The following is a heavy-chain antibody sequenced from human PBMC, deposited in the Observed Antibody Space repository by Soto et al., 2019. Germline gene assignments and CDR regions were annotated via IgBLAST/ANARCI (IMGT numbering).Heavy chain of an antibody. Sequence: QVRLVESGGGVVQPGRSLRLSCAASGFTFSYHALNWVRQAPSKGLEWVAVISYDGDNKYIAESVKGRFTISRDNSKNTVSLQMNSLRTEDTAMYFCARGTTTSAFSAMDVWGQGTTVTVSS. V-gene: IGHV3-30-3*01. D-gene: IGHD1-1*01. CDR3: ARGTTTSAFSAMDV. J-gene: IGHJ6*02. CDR2: ISYDGDNK. CDR1: GFTFSYHA.